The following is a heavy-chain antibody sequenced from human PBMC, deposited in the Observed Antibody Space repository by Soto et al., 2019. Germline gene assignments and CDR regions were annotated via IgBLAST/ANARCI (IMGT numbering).Heavy chain of an antibody. J-gene: IGHJ5*02. D-gene: IGHD3-10*01. Sequence: PSETLSLTCGVYGGSFSGYYWSWIRQPPGKGLEWIGEVNHSGSTNYNPSLKSRVTISVDTSKNQFSLKLSSVTAADTAVYYCARAHSTGGFDPWGQGTLVTVSS. CDR1: GGSFSGYY. CDR2: VNHSGST. V-gene: IGHV4-34*01. CDR3: ARAHSTGGFDP.